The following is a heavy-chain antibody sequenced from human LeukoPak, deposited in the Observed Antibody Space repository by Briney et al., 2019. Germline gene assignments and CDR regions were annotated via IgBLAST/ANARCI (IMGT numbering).Heavy chain of an antibody. J-gene: IGHJ4*02. CDR1: GFTFSSCG. Sequence: GGSLRLSCVASGFTFSSCGMHWVRQAPGKGLEGVAVIWYDGSNKYYADSVKGGFTISRDNSQNTLYLQMNSLRAEDTAVYYCARDQHSSGLSNWGQGTLVTVSS. CDR3: ARDQHSSGLSN. V-gene: IGHV3-33*01. CDR2: IWYDGSNK. D-gene: IGHD3-22*01.